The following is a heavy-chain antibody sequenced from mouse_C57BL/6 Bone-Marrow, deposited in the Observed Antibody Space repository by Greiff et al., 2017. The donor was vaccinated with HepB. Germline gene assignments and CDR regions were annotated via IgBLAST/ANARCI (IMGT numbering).Heavy chain of an antibody. CDR3: ASLALTY. D-gene: IGHD6-1*01. CDR1: GFSLTSYG. Sequence: VKVVESGPGLVQPSQSLSITCTVSGFSLTSYGVHWVRQSPGKGLEWLGVIWSGGSTDYNAAFISRLSISKDNSKSQVFFKMNSLQADDTAIYYCASLALTYWGQGTLVTVSA. V-gene: IGHV2-2*01. CDR2: IWSGGST. J-gene: IGHJ3*01.